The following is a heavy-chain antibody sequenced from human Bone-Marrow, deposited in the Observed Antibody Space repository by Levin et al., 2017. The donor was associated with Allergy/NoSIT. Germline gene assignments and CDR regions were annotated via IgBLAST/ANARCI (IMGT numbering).Heavy chain of an antibody. D-gene: IGHD6-13*01. CDR2: ISYFGST. V-gene: IGHV4-59*01. Sequence: NASETLSLTCSVSGGSISNYYWSWFRQPPGKRLEWIGYISYFGSTSYNPSLKSRVSMSVDTSKNEFSLNLTSVTAADTARYYCARDQHSRSSLDNWGQGTLVTVSS. J-gene: IGHJ4*02. CDR3: ARDQHSRSSLDN. CDR1: GGSISNYY.